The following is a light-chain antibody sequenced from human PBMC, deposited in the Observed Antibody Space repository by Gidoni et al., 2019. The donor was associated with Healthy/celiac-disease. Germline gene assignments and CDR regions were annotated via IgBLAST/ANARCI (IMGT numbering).Light chain of an antibody. CDR1: QSVSSSY. J-gene: IGKJ3*01. CDR2: GAS. V-gene: IGKV3-20*01. CDR3: QQYGSLFT. Sequence: EIVLTQSPGTLSLSPGESATLSCRASQSVSSSYLAWYQQKPGQAPRLLIYGASSRATGIPDRFSGSGSGTDFTLTISRLEPEDFAVYYCQQYGSLFTFGPGTKVDIK.